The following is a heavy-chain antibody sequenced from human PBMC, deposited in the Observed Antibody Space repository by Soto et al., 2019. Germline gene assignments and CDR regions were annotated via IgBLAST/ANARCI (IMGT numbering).Heavy chain of an antibody. V-gene: IGHV1-69*12. CDR2: IIPIFGTA. CDR1: GGTFSSYA. Sequence: QVQLVQSGAEVKKPGSSVKVSCKASGGTFSSYAISWVRQAPGQGLEWMGGIIPIFGTANYAQKFQGRVTITADESTSXAYMARSSLRSEDTAVYYCARDGGSTTPYYYGMDVWGQGTTVTVSS. CDR3: ARDGGSTTPYYYGMDV. J-gene: IGHJ6*02. D-gene: IGHD2-2*01.